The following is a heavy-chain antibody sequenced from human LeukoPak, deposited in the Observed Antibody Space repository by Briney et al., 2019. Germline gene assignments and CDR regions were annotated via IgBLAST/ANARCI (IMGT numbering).Heavy chain of an antibody. CDR1: AFTFSGSA. CDR2: IRSTANGYAT. Sequence: PGGSLRLSCAASAFTFSGSALHWVRQASGKGLEWVGRIRSTANGYATAYAASVKGRFTISRDNAKNSLYLQMNSLRAEDTAVYYCATQTYYYDSSGYEVNWFDPWGQGTLVTVSS. V-gene: IGHV3-73*01. D-gene: IGHD3-22*01. CDR3: ATQTYYYDSSGYEVNWFDP. J-gene: IGHJ5*02.